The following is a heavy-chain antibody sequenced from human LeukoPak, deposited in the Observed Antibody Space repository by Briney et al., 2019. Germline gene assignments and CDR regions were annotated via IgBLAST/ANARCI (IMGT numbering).Heavy chain of an antibody. Sequence: GESLKISCEGSGYSSTSYWISWVRQMPGKGLEWMGRIDPSDSYTNYSPSFQGHVTISADKSISTAYLQWSSLKASDTAMYYCATIAAATTRVYWGQGTLVTVSS. D-gene: IGHD6-13*01. J-gene: IGHJ4*02. CDR3: ATIAAATTRVY. CDR2: IDPSDSYT. V-gene: IGHV5-10-1*01. CDR1: GYSSTSYW.